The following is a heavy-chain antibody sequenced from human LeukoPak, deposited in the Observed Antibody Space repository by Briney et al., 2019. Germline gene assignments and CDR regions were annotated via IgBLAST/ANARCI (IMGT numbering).Heavy chain of an antibody. V-gene: IGHV4-39*07. D-gene: IGHD2-15*01. CDR2: IYYSGST. CDR1: GGSISSSSYY. Sequence: SETLSLTCTVSGGSISSSSYYWGWIRQPPGKGLEWIGSIYYSGSTYYNPSLKSRVTISVDTSKNQFSLKLSSVTAADTAVYYCAGYCSGGSCYSHWFDPWGQGTLVTVSS. CDR3: AGYCSGGSCYSHWFDP. J-gene: IGHJ5*02.